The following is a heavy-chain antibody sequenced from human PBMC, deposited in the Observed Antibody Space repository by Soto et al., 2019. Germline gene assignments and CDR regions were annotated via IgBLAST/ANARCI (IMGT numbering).Heavy chain of an antibody. CDR2: ISAYNGNT. D-gene: IGHD2-2*01. CDR1: GYTFTSYG. CDR3: ARDGHCSSTSCYYYYYGMDV. V-gene: IGHV1-18*01. J-gene: IGHJ6*02. Sequence: QVQLVQSGAEVKKPGASVKVSCKASGYTFTSYGISWVRQAPGQGLEWMGWISAYNGNTNYAQKLQGRVTMTTDTSTSTAYMELRSLRSDDTAVYYCARDGHCSSTSCYYYYYGMDVWGQGTTVTVSS.